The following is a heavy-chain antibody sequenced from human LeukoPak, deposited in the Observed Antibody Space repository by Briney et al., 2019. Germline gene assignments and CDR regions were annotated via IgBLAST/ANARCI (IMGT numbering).Heavy chain of an antibody. CDR1: GFTFSSYW. V-gene: IGHV3-7*01. J-gene: IGHJ4*02. CDR3: ARRRRVWLGPKTIDY. Sequence: GGSLRLSCAASGFTFSSYWMSWVRQAPGKGLEWVANIKQDGSEKYYVDSVKGRFTISRDNAKNSLYLQMNSLRAEDTAVYYCARRRRVWLGPKTIDYWGQGTLVTVSS. D-gene: IGHD3-10*01. CDR2: IKQDGSEK.